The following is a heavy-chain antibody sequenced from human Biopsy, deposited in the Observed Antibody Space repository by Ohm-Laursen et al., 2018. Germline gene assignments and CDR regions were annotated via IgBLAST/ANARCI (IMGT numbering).Heavy chain of an antibody. CDR3: ATDINVWNVNY. Sequence: SVKVSCKVSGYAVTEFSMHWVRQAPGKGLEWMGGFAPENGKTIYAQKFQGRVTMTEDTSTDTAYMELSSLRSEDTAVYYCATDINVWNVNYWGQGTQVTVSS. J-gene: IGHJ4*02. D-gene: IGHD1-1*01. V-gene: IGHV1-24*01. CDR2: FAPENGKT. CDR1: GYAVTEFS.